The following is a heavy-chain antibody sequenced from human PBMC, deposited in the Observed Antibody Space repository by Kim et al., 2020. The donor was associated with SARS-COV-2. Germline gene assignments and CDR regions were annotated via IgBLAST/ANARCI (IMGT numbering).Heavy chain of an antibody. J-gene: IGHJ4*02. Sequence: DGCNRYYAESVRVRFTIARDKSKNTLYLQMNSLRAEGPAVYYCAKAFPPLWGQGTLVTVSS. CDR3: AKAFPPL. CDR2: DGCNR. V-gene: IGHV3-30*02.